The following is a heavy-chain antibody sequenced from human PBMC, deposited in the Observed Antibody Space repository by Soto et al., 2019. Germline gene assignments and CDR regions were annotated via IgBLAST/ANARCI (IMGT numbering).Heavy chain of an antibody. Sequence: SVKVSCKASGGTFSSYAISWVRQAPGQGLEWMGGIIPIFGTANYAQKFQGRVTITADESTSTAYMELSSLRSEDTAVYYCARSRRYCSTSCYTSFDYWGQGTLVTVSS. D-gene: IGHD2-2*02. CDR2: IIPIFGTA. CDR3: ARSRRYCSTSCYTSFDY. V-gene: IGHV1-69*13. CDR1: GGTFSSYA. J-gene: IGHJ4*02.